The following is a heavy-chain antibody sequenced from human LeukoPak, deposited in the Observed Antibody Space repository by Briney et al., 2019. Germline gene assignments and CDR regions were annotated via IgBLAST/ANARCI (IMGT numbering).Heavy chain of an antibody. CDR3: AREDSGWYVDY. CDR2: INPNSGGT. D-gene: IGHD6-19*01. J-gene: IGHJ4*02. V-gene: IGHV1-2*02. Sequence: ASVKVSCKASGYTFSDYYMHWVRQAPGQGLEWMGWINPNSGGTNYAQKLEGRVTMTRDTSITTAYMELSRLTSDDTAVYYCAREDSGWYVDYWGQGTLVTVSS. CDR1: GYTFSDYY.